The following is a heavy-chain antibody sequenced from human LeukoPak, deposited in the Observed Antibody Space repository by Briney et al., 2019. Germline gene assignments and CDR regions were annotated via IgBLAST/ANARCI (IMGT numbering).Heavy chain of an antibody. CDR3: ARDGDSSGYYAAFDI. CDR1: GFTFSTYA. J-gene: IGHJ3*02. V-gene: IGHV3-23*01. Sequence: GGSLRLSCAASGFTFSTYAMSWVRQAPGKGLEWVSAISTGGDTIYYADSVKGRFTISRDNAKNSLYLQMNSLRDEDTAVYYCARDGDSSGYYAAFDIWGQGTMVTVSS. CDR2: ISTGGDTI. D-gene: IGHD3-22*01.